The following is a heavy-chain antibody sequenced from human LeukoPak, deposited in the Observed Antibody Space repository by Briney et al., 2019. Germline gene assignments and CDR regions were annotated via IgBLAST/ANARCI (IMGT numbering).Heavy chain of an antibody. V-gene: IGHV4-59*01. CDR1: GGSISSYY. J-gene: IGHJ4*02. CDR3: AIAGTGTTSGYFDY. D-gene: IGHD1-1*01. Sequence: SETLSLTCTVSGGSISSYYWSWIRQPPGKGLEWIGYIYYSGSTNYNPSLKSRVTISVDTSKNQFSLKLSSVTAADTAVYYCAIAGTGTTSGYFDYWGQGTLVTVSS. CDR2: IYYSGST.